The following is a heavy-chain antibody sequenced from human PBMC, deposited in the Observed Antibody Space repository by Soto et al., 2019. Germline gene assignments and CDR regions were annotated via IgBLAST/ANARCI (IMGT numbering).Heavy chain of an antibody. D-gene: IGHD2-15*01. J-gene: IGHJ4*02. Sequence: PGGSLRLSCAASGFIFSSHGMNWVRQAPGKGLECVSYISSTSTIYYADSVKGRFTISRDNAKNSLYLQMNSLRDEDTAVYYCARRYCSGGSCFFDSWGQGTQVTVSS. CDR1: GFIFSSHG. V-gene: IGHV3-48*02. CDR2: ISSTSTI. CDR3: ARRYCSGGSCFFDS.